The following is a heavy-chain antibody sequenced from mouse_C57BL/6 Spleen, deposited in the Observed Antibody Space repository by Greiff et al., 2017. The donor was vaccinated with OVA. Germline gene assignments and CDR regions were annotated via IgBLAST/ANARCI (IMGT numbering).Heavy chain of an antibody. J-gene: IGHJ2*01. CDR2: ILPGSGST. V-gene: IGHV1-9*01. CDR1: GYTFTGYW. D-gene: IGHD1-1*01. Sequence: QVQLQQSGAELMKPGASVKLSCKATGYTFTGYWIEWVKQRPGHGLEWIGEILPGSGSTNYNEKFKGKATFTADTSSNTAYMQLSSLTTEDSAIYYCARKADDYGSSHFYFDYWGQGTTLTVSS. CDR3: ARKADDYGSSHFYFDY.